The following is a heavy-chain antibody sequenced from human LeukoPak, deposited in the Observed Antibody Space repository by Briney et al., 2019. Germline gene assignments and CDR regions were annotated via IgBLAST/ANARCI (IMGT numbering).Heavy chain of an antibody. Sequence: SETLSLTCAVYGGSFSGYYWSWIRQPPGKGLEWIGEINHSGSTNYNPSLKSRVTISVDTSKNQFSLKLSSVTAADTAVYYCARDDDSLDYWGQGTLVTVSS. CDR2: INHSGST. D-gene: IGHD1-1*01. V-gene: IGHV4-34*01. J-gene: IGHJ4*02. CDR3: ARDDDSLDY. CDR1: GGSFSGYY.